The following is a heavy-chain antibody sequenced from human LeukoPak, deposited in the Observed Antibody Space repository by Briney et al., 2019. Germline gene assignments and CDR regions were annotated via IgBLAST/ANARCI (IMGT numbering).Heavy chain of an antibody. CDR3: ARAGYYGSGSYGDFGP. D-gene: IGHD3-10*01. V-gene: IGHV4-30-4*01. Sequence: PSQTLSLTCTVSGGSISSGDYYWSWIRQPPGKGLGWIGYICYSGSTYYNPSLKSLVTISVDPSKYQFSLKLSSVTAADTAVYYCARAGYYGSGSYGDFGPWGQGALVTVSS. CDR1: GGSISSGDYY. CDR2: ICYSGST. J-gene: IGHJ5*02.